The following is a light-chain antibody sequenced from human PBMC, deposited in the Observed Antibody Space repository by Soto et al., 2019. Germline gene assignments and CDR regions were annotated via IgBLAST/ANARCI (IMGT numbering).Light chain of an antibody. J-gene: IGLJ3*02. CDR3: TSFTSSNTWV. V-gene: IGLV2-14*03. CDR1: SSDVGGYNY. Sequence: QSALTQPASVSGSPGQSITISCTGTSSDVGGYNYVSWFQQHPGKAPKLKIYEVSNRPSGVSNRFSGSKSDYTASLTISELQAEDEADYYCTSFTSSNTWVFGGGTKLTVL. CDR2: EVS.